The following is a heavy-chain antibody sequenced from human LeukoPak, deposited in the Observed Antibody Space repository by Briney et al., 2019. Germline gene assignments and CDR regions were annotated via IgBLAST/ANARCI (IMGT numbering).Heavy chain of an antibody. CDR2: IHGHDGAT. CDR3: ARDDAVTGGYLDF. V-gene: IGHV3-23*01. CDR1: GFIFNKYA. J-gene: IGHJ4*02. D-gene: IGHD3-10*01. Sequence: GGSLRLSCVTSGFIFNKYAMSWARQTPGKGLEWVARIHGHDGATYYPDSVRGRFTISRDTSKNTVFLQLHNLRAEDTAIYYCARDDAVTGGYLDFWGQGTLVSVSS.